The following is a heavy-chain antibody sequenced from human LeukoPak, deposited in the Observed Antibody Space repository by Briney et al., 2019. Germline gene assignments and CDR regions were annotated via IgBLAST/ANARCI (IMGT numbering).Heavy chain of an antibody. J-gene: IGHJ3*02. V-gene: IGHV1-18*01. Sequence: GASVKVSCKASGYTFTSYGISWVRQAPGQGLEWMGWISAYNGNTNYAQKLQGRVTMTTDTSTSTAYMELRSLRSDDTAVYYCARWPEKYYDILTGYYNVGAFDIWGQGTMVTVSS. D-gene: IGHD3-9*01. CDR2: ISAYNGNT. CDR3: ARWPEKYYDILTGYYNVGAFDI. CDR1: GYTFTSYG.